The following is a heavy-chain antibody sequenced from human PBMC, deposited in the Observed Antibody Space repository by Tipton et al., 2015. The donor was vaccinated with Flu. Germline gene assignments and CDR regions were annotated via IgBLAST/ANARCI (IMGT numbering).Heavy chain of an antibody. CDR1: GGSISSYY. CDR3: ARDSAAHYGMDV. J-gene: IGHJ6*02. V-gene: IGHV4-59*08. CDR2: IYSSRST. Sequence: TLSLTCTVSGGSISSYYWSWIRQPPGKGLEWIGYIYSSRSTNYNPSLKSQVTISVDTSKNPFSLKLSSVTAADTAVYYCARDSAAHYGMDVWGQGTTVTVSS. D-gene: IGHD6-13*01.